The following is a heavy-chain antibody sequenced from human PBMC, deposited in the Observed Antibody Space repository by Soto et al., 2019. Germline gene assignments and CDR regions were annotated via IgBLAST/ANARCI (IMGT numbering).Heavy chain of an antibody. CDR2: ISGSGSTI. CDR3: AKSYSSNWYDYFDY. CDR1: GFTFSSYA. J-gene: IGHJ4*02. Sequence: GGSLRLSCAASGFTFSSYAVSWVRQAPGKGPEWISSISGSGSTIYYADSVKGRFTISRDTSKNTLYLQMDSLRAEDTALYYCAKSYSSNWYDYFDYWGQGTLVTVSS. V-gene: IGHV3-23*01. D-gene: IGHD6-13*01.